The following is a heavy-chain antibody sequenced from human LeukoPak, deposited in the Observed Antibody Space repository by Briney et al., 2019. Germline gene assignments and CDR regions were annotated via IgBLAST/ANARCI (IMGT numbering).Heavy chain of an antibody. CDR1: GYSFTRYW. J-gene: IGHJ5*02. CDR3: ARRERGSSGWYYWFDP. Sequence: GESLKISCKGSGYSFTRYWIGWVRQMPGKGLEWMGIIYPGDSDTKYSPSFQGQVTISADKSISTAYLQWSSLKASDTAMYYCARRERGSSGWYYWFDPWGQGTLVTVSS. V-gene: IGHV5-51*01. D-gene: IGHD6-19*01. CDR2: IYPGDSDT.